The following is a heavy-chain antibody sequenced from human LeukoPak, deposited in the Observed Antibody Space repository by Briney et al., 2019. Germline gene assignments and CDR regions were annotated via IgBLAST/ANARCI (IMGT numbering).Heavy chain of an antibody. D-gene: IGHD4-11*01. CDR2: IYRSGST. J-gene: IGHJ4*02. Sequence: PSETLSLTCTVSGHSISSGYYWGWIRQPPGQGLEWIGSIYRSGSTYYNPSLKSRVTISVDTSENQFSLKLSSVTAADTAVYYCARVTTVTTGPAPDYWGQGTLVTVSS. V-gene: IGHV4-38-2*02. CDR1: GHSISSGYY. CDR3: ARVTTVTTGPAPDY.